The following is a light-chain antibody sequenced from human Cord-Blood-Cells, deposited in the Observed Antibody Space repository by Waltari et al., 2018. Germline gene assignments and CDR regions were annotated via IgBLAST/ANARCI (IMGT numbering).Light chain of an antibody. CDR1: QSISSY. Sequence: DIQMTHSPSSLSASVGDRVTITCRASQSISSYLNWYQQKPGKAPKLLIYAASSLQSGAPSRFSGSGSGTDFTLTISSLQPEDFATYYCQQSYSTPFGGGTKVEIK. V-gene: IGKV1-39*01. CDR3: QQSYSTP. CDR2: AAS. J-gene: IGKJ4*01.